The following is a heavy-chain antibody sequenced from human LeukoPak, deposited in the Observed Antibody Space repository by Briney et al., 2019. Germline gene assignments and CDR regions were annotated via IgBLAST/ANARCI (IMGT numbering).Heavy chain of an antibody. J-gene: IGHJ4*02. D-gene: IGHD5-18*01. CDR2: ISGSGGST. Sequence: GASLRLSCAASGFTFSSYAMSWVRQAPGKGLEWVSAISGSGGSTYYADSVKGRFTISRDNSKNTLYLQMNSLRAEDTAVYYCAKQKRKEIQLWLRPLDYWGQGTLVTVSS. V-gene: IGHV3-23*01. CDR1: GFTFSSYA. CDR3: AKQKRKEIQLWLRPLDY.